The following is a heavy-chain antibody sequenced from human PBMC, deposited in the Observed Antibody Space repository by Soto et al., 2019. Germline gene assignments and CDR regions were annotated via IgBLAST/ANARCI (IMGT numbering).Heavy chain of an antibody. D-gene: IGHD3-16*01. V-gene: IGHV1-69*01. Sequence: QVQLVQSGAEVKKPGSSVNVSCKASGGTFSSYAISWVRQAPGQGLEWMGGIIPIFGTANYAHKFQGGVTITGDESTSTAYGEVGSLKTQDRGVYYCARGGGGAYYCYGMDVWGQGTTVTVSS. CDR1: GGTFSSYA. CDR3: ARGGGGAYYCYGMDV. CDR2: IIPIFGTA. J-gene: IGHJ6*02.